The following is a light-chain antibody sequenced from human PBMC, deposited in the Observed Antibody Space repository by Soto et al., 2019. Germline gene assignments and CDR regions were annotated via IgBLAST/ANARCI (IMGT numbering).Light chain of an antibody. Sequence: ALTQPASVSGSPGQSITISCTGTSSDVGGYNYVSWYQHHSGKAPKLIIFDVSNRPSGISNRFSGSKSGNTASLTISGLQAEDEADYYCISYTSSSPYVFGTGTKVTVL. CDR1: SSDVGGYNY. V-gene: IGLV2-14*03. CDR2: DVS. J-gene: IGLJ1*01. CDR3: ISYTSSSPYV.